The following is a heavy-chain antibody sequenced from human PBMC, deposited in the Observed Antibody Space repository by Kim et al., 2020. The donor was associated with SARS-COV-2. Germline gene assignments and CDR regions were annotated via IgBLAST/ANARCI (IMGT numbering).Heavy chain of an antibody. D-gene: IGHD5-12*01. CDR3: VRGRRDGYNYFDY. J-gene: IGHJ4*02. V-gene: IGHV4-31*03. Sequence: SETLSLTCTVSGASISSGGYYWSWIRQHQGKGLEWIAYIDYSGSTDDNPSVKSRLIISLDKSMNQISLKLSSVTAADTAVYYCVRGRRDGYNYFDYWGQGTLVTVSS. CDR2: IDYSGST. CDR1: GASISSGGYY.